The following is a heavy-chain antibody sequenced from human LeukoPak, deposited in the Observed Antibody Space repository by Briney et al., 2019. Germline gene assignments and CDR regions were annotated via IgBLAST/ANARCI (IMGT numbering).Heavy chain of an antibody. V-gene: IGHV3-74*01. Sequence: PGGSLRLSCAASTFTFSSDWMHWVRQAPGKGLVWVSRINPDGSDTTYADSVKGRFTISRDNAKNTLYLQMNSLRAEDTAVYYCARDFNYRSGGSCYDVYDISGQRTMVTVSS. J-gene: IGHJ3*02. D-gene: IGHD2-15*01. CDR2: INPDGSDT. CDR3: ARDFNYRSGGSCYDVYDI. CDR1: TFTFSSDW.